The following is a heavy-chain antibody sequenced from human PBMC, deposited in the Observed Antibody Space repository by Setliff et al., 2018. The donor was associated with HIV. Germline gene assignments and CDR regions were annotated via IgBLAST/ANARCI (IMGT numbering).Heavy chain of an antibody. J-gene: IGHJ4*02. V-gene: IGHV4-4*09. CDR3: ARRDPFWSGYYTVDY. D-gene: IGHD3-3*01. CDR1: GGSTSASY. Sequence: SETLSLTCTVSGGSTSASYWSWIRQPPGKGLEWIGYIYSSGYTTYNPSLKSRVTISVDTSKNQFSLKLSSVTAADTAVYYCARRDPFWSGYYTVDYWGQGTLVTVSS. CDR2: IYSSGYT.